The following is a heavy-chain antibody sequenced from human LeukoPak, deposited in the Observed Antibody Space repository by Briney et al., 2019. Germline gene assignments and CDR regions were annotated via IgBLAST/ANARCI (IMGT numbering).Heavy chain of an antibody. V-gene: IGHV3-30*18. D-gene: IGHD5-18*01. CDR2: ISYDGSNK. Sequence: PGGSLRLSCAASGFTFSSYGMHWVRQAPGKGLEWVAVISYDGSNKYYADSVKGRFTISRDNSKNTLYLQMNSLRAEDTAVYYCANQGYSYGRPYYYYYYMDVWGKGTTVTVSS. CDR3: ANQGYSYGRPYYYYYYMDV. J-gene: IGHJ6*03. CDR1: GFTFSSYG.